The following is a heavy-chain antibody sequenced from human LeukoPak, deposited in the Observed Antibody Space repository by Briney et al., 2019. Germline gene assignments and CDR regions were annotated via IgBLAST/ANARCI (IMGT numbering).Heavy chain of an antibody. D-gene: IGHD5-12*01. CDR2: ISQSGSI. V-gene: IGHV4-34*01. Sequence: SETLSLTCAVYGGSFSEYYWSWIRQSPGKGLEWIAEISQSGSINYNPSLKSRVTISVDASKKQFSLKMSSVTAADTAMYYCASGWLRLRGYFDYWGQGTLVTVSS. J-gene: IGHJ4*02. CDR3: ASGWLRLRGYFDY. CDR1: GGSFSEYY.